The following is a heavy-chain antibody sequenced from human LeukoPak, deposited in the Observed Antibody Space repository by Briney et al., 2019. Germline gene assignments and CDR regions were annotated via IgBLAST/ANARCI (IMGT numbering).Heavy chain of an antibody. CDR3: AKAVAARPIYYFDY. Sequence: GGSLRLSCAASGFTFSSYALHWVRQAPGHGLEWLTVISNAGNNKYYADSVKGRFTISRDNSKNTLYLQMNSLRAEDTAVYYCAKAVAARPIYYFDYWGQGTLVTVSS. D-gene: IGHD6-6*01. CDR1: GFTFSSYA. CDR2: ISNAGNNK. V-gene: IGHV3-30-3*01. J-gene: IGHJ4*02.